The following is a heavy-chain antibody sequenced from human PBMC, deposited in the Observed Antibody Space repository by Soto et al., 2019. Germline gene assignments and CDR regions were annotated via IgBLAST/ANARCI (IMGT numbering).Heavy chain of an antibody. CDR1: GGSISSGGYY. CDR3: ARWEDQLLLGGSYYMDF. D-gene: IGHD2-2*01. V-gene: IGHV4-31*03. J-gene: IGHJ6*03. Sequence: TLSLTCTVSGGSISSGGYYWSWIRQHPGKGLEWIGYIYYSGSTYYNPSLKSRVTISVDTSKNQFSLKLSSVTAADTAVYYCARWEDQLLLGGSYYMDFWGKGTTVTVSS. CDR2: IYYSGST.